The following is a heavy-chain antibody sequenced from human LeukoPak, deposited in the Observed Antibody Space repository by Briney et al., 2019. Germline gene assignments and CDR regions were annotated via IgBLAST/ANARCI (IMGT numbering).Heavy chain of an antibody. D-gene: IGHD5-24*01. V-gene: IGHV3-53*01. J-gene: IGHJ5*02. CDR3: ARESLGYKNWFDP. CDR1: GFTVSSNY. Sequence: PGGSLRLSSAASGFTVSSNYMSWVRQAPGKGLEWFSVIYSGGRTYYADSVKGRFTISRDNSKNTLYLQRNSLRAEDTAVYYCARESLGYKNWFDPWGQGTLVTVSS. CDR2: IYSGGRT.